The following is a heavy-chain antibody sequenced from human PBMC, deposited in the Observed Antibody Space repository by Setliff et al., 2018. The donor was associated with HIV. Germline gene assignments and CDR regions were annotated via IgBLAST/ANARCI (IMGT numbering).Heavy chain of an antibody. Sequence: ASVKVSCKASGFTFSNYGISWVRQAPGQGLEWMGWISAYNGNTNYAQKLQGRVTMTTDTSTTTAYMELRSLRSDDTAVFYCAREFYHYDSSDYYSNYYYYYMDVWGKGTTVTVSS. CDR1: GFTFSNYG. J-gene: IGHJ6*03. D-gene: IGHD3-22*01. CDR2: ISAYNGNT. V-gene: IGHV1-18*01. CDR3: AREFYHYDSSDYYSNYYYYYMDV.